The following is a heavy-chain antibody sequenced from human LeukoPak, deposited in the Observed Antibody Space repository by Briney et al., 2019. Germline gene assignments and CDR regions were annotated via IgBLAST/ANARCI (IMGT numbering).Heavy chain of an antibody. J-gene: IGHJ2*01. CDR1: GFRFDIYW. D-gene: IGHD3-16*01. V-gene: IGHV5-51*01. Sequence: GESLKTSCQGSGFRFDIYWIGWVRQIPGKGLEWMGNIYPGDSDTRFSPSFQGQATMSADRSSGTAYLQWSSLKASDTAMYYCARRQGGQNWHFDLWGRGTAVTVSS. CDR2: IYPGDSDT. CDR3: ARRQGGQNWHFDL.